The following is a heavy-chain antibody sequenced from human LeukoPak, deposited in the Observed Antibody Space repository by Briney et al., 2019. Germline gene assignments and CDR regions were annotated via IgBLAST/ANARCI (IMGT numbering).Heavy chain of an antibody. CDR2: IYYSGST. Sequence: SETLSLTCIVSGGSISSYYWSWIRQPPGKGLEWIGYIYYSGSTNYNPSLKSRVTISVDTSKNQFSLKLSSVTAADTAVYYCARVAGGRHDYWGQGTLVTVSS. CDR1: GGSISSYY. D-gene: IGHD2-15*01. J-gene: IGHJ4*02. V-gene: IGHV4-59*01. CDR3: ARVAGGRHDY.